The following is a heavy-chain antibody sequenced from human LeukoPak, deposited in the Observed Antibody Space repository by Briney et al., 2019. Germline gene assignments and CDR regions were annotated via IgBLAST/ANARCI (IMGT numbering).Heavy chain of an antibody. J-gene: IGHJ3*02. V-gene: IGHV4-59*01. CDR3: ARYYRNDAFDI. CDR1: GGSISSYY. CDR2: IYYSGST. D-gene: IGHD2/OR15-2a*01. Sequence: SETLSLTCTVSGGSISSYYWSWIRRPPGKGLEWIGYIYYSGSTNYNPSLKSRVTISVDTSKNQFSLKLSSVTAADTAVYYCARYYRNDAFDIWGQGTMVTVSS.